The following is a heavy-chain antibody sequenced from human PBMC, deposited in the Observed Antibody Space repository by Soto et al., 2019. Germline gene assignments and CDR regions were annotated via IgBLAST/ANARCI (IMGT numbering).Heavy chain of an antibody. CDR1: GFTFSSYA. CDR2: ISGSGGGT. V-gene: IGHV3-23*01. Sequence: GGSLRLSCAASGFTFSSYAMSWVRQAPGKGLEWVSAISGSGGGTYYADSVKGRFTISRDNSKNTLYLQMNSLRAEDTAVYYCAKAPSYYGSGSYYRANNWFDPWGQGTLVTVSS. CDR3: AKAPSYYGSGSYYRANNWFDP. J-gene: IGHJ5*02. D-gene: IGHD3-10*01.